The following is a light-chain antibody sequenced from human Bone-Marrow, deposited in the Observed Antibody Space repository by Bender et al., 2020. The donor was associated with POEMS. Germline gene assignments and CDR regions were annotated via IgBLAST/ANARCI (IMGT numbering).Light chain of an antibody. CDR3: TSYTTSSTPI. CDR2: INN. CDR1: SSNIGTNP. Sequence: QSVLTQPPSASGTPGQRVTISCSGSSSNIGTNPVNWYQQLPGTAPKLLIYINNQRPSGVPDRFSGSKSGTSASLAISGLQPEDEADYYCTSYTTSSTPIFGGGTKLTVL. J-gene: IGLJ2*01. V-gene: IGLV1-44*01.